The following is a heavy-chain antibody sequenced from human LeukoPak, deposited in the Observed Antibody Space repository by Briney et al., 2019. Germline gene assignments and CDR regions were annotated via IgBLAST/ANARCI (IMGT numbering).Heavy chain of an antibody. CDR3: VRHGGTRVTLVEVYYFDS. CDR1: GGSITSSSYY. J-gene: IGHJ4*02. CDR2: IYHTGGT. Sequence: SETLSLTCSVSGGSITSSSYYWGWIRQPPEKGLEWIGSIYHTGGTYYSPSLKSRVSISVDTSKNQFSLKLSSVTAADTAVYYCVRHGGTRVTLVEVYYFDSWGQGTLVTVSS. D-gene: IGHD4-11*01. V-gene: IGHV4-39*01.